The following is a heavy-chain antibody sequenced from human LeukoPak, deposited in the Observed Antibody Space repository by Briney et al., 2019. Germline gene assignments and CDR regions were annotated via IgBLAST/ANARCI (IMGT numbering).Heavy chain of an antibody. V-gene: IGHV4-59*01. CDR2: IYYSGST. Sequence: SETLSLTCTVSGGSISSYYWSWIRQPPGKGLEWIGYIYYSGSTNYNPSLKSRVTISVDTSKNQFSLKLSSVTAADTAVYYCARGRGDYNWFDPWGQGTLVTVSS. CDR3: ARGRGDYNWFDP. D-gene: IGHD2-21*02. CDR1: GGSISSYY. J-gene: IGHJ5*02.